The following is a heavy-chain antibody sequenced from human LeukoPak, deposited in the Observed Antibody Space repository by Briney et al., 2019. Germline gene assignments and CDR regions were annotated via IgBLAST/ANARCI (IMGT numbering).Heavy chain of an antibody. Sequence: GGSLRLSCAASGFTFSVYYLTWIRQASGRGLEWISYISYSGTDTYYADSVRGRFTVTRDNAKNSIYLQMNSLRADDTAVYCCARDSGLWSYGMDGWGQGTTVTVSS. CDR2: ISYSGTDT. V-gene: IGHV3-11*01. CDR1: GFTFSVYY. J-gene: IGHJ6*02. D-gene: IGHD3-10*01. CDR3: ARDSGLWSYGMDG.